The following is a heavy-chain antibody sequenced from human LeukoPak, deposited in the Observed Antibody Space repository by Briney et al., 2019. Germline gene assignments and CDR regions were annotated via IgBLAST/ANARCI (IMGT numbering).Heavy chain of an antibody. D-gene: IGHD3-10*01. V-gene: IGHV3-30*04. CDR1: GFTFSSYA. J-gene: IGHJ4*02. Sequence: GGSLRLSCAASGFTFSSYAMHWVRQAPGKGLEWVAVISYDGSNKYYADSVKGRFTISRDNSKNTLYLQMNSLRAEDTAVYYCARDRDPPYGSGSYRYFDYWGRGTLVTVSS. CDR3: ARDRDPPYGSGSYRYFDY. CDR2: ISYDGSNK.